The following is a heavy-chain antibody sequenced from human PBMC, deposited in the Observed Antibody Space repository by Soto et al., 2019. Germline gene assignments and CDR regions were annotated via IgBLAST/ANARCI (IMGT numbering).Heavy chain of an antibody. D-gene: IGHD5-18*01. Sequence: GGXLRRSCAASGFTFSSYWMSWVRQAPGKGLEWVANIKQDGSEKYYVDSVKGRFTISRDNAKNSLYLQMNSLRAGDTAVYYCAREVRGYSYAWGQGTLVTVSS. V-gene: IGHV3-7*01. CDR1: GFTFSSYW. J-gene: IGHJ5*02. CDR3: AREVRGYSYA. CDR2: IKQDGSEK.